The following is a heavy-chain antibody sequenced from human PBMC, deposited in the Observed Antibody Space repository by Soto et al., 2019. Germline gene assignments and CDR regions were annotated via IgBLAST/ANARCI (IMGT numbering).Heavy chain of an antibody. D-gene: IGHD6-13*01. Sequence: QVQLVESGGGVVQPGRSLRLSCAASGFTFSSYAMHWVRQAPGKGLEWVAVISYDGSNKYYADSVKGRFTISRDNSKNTLYLQMNSLRAEDTAVYYCARDHIIGIAAAGHYFDYWGQGTLVTVSS. CDR3: ARDHIIGIAAAGHYFDY. J-gene: IGHJ4*02. V-gene: IGHV3-30-3*01. CDR1: GFTFSSYA. CDR2: ISYDGSNK.